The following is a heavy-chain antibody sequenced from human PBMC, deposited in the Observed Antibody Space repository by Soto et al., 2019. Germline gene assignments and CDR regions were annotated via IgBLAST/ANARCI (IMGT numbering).Heavy chain of an antibody. V-gene: IGHV3-23*01. CDR3: AKTSGWPKFDY. Sequence: GGSLRLSCAASGFTFSNYAMSWVRQAPGKGLEWVSAISDSGTNTYYADSVKGRFTISRDNSKNTLYLQMNSLRAEDTATYYCAKTSGWPKFDYWGRGALVTVSS. D-gene: IGHD6-19*01. CDR2: ISDSGTNT. CDR1: GFTFSNYA. J-gene: IGHJ4*02.